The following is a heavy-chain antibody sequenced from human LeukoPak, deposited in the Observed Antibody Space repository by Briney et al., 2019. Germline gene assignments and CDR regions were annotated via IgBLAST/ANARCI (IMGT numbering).Heavy chain of an antibody. V-gene: IGHV3-48*03. CDR1: GFTFSSYE. D-gene: IGHD6-19*01. J-gene: IGHJ4*02. Sequence: GGSLRLSCAASGFTFSSYEMNWVRQAPGKGLEWVSYISSSGSTIYYADSVKGRFTISRDNAKNSLYLQMNSLRAEDTAVYYCARALGSGWSMDYWGQGTLVTVSS. CDR3: ARALGSGWSMDY. CDR2: ISSSGSTI.